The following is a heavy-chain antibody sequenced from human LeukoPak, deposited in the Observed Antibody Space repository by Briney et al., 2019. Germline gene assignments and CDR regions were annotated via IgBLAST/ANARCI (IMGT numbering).Heavy chain of an antibody. Sequence: PGGSLRLSCAASGFTVSSNYMSWVRQAPGKGLEWVSVIYSGGSTYYADSVKGRFTISRDNSKNTLYLQMNSLRAEDTAVYYCARGPYGTNSWFDPWGQGTLVTISS. CDR1: GFTVSSNY. CDR3: ARGPYGTNSWFDP. D-gene: IGHD4-23*01. V-gene: IGHV3-53*01. J-gene: IGHJ5*02. CDR2: IYSGGST.